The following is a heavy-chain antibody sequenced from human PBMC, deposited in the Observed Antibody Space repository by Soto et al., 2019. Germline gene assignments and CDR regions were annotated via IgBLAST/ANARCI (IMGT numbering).Heavy chain of an antibody. D-gene: IGHD3-22*01. J-gene: IGHJ4*02. V-gene: IGHV1-69*06. CDR3: ASGSTYYYDSSGYYSGEFDY. Sequence: ASVKVSFKASGGTFSSYAISWVRQAPGQGLEWMGGIIPIFGTANYAQKFQGRVTITADKSTSTAYMELSSLRSEDTAVYYCASGSTYYYDSSGYYSGEFDYWGQGTLVTVSS. CDR2: IIPIFGTA. CDR1: GGTFSSYA.